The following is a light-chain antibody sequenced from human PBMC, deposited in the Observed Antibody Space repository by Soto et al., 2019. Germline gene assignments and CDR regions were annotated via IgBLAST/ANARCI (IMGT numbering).Light chain of an antibody. CDR2: GAS. V-gene: IGKV3-20*01. CDR1: QSVSSSY. CDR3: QQYDPLT. Sequence: EIVLTQSPGTLSLSPGERATLSCRASQSVSSSYLAWYQQKPGQAPRLLIYGASSRATGIPDRFSGSGSGTDFTLTISRLEPEDFAMYYCQQYDPLTFGGGTKVEIK. J-gene: IGKJ4*01.